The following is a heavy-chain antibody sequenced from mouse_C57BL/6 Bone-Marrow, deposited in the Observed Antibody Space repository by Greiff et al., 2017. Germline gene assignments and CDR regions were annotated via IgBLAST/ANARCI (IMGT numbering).Heavy chain of an antibody. CDR2: ISYDGSN. J-gene: IGHJ4*01. D-gene: IGHD2-1*01. V-gene: IGHV3-6*01. CDR3: ARWVTAGAMDY. CDR1: GYSITSGYY. Sequence: EVQVVESGPGLVKPSQSLSLTCSVTGYSITSGYYWNWIRQFPGNKLEWMGYISYDGSNNYNPSLKNRISITRDTSKNQFFLKLNSVTTEDTATYYCARWVTAGAMDYWGQGTSVTVSS.